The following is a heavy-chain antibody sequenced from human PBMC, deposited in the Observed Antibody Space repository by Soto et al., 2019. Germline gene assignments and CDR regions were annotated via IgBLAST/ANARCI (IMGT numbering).Heavy chain of an antibody. V-gene: IGHV4-59*01. Sequence: PSETLSLTCTVSGGSISSYYWSLIRQPPGKGLEWIGYIYYSGSTNYNPSLKSRVTISVDTSKNQFSLKLSSVTAADTAVYYCVREGRAVQSYYSYGIDVCGEGATVSVS. CDR2: IYYSGST. CDR3: VREGRAVQSYYSYGIDV. D-gene: IGHD2-15*01. CDR1: GGSISSYY. J-gene: IGHJ6*02.